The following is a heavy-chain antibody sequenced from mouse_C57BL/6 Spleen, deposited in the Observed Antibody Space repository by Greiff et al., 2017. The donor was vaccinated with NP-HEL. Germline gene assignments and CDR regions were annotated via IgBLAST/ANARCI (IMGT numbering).Heavy chain of an antibody. V-gene: IGHV1-80*01. Sequence: VQLQQSGAELVKPGASVKISCKASGYAFSSYWMNWVKQRPGKGLEWIGQIYPGDGDTNYNGKFKGKATLTADKSSSTAYMQLSSLTSEDSAVYFCARGTYYYGSSYGFDYWGQGTTLTVSS. CDR3: ARGTYYYGSSYGFDY. J-gene: IGHJ2*01. D-gene: IGHD1-1*01. CDR2: IYPGDGDT. CDR1: GYAFSSYW.